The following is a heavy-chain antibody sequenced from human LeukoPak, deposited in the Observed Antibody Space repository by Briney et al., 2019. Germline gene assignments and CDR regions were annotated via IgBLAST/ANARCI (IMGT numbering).Heavy chain of an antibody. D-gene: IGHD3-10*01. Sequence: GGSLRLSCAASGFTFSSYSMNWVRQAPGKGLEWVSSISSSSSYIYYADSVKGRFTISRDNAKNSLYLQMNSLRAEDTAVYYCARRGLAYGSGSYYILWGQGTLVTVSS. CDR3: ARRGLAYGSGSYYIL. CDR1: GFTFSSYS. J-gene: IGHJ4*02. CDR2: ISSSSSYI. V-gene: IGHV3-21*01.